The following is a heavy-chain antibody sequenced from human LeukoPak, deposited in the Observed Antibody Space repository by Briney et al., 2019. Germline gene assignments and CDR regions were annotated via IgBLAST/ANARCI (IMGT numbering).Heavy chain of an antibody. J-gene: IGHJ4*02. V-gene: IGHV3-23*01. CDR2: ISGSGDNT. D-gene: IGHD3-10*01. CDR1: GFTFNTYA. CDR3: AKDQSDKGSYAAFDY. Sequence: GGSLSLSCAASGFTFNTYAMNWVRQAPGKGLEWVSAISGSGDNTYYADSVKGRFTFSRDDSKNTVYLQMNSLRAEDTAVYYCAKDQSDKGSYAAFDYWGQGTLVPVSS.